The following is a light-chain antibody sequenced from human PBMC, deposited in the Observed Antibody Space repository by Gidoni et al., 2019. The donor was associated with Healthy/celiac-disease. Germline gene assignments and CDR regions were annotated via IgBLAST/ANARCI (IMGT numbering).Light chain of an antibody. J-gene: IGKJ4*01. V-gene: IGKV6-21*01. CDR1: QSIGSS. CDR3: HQSSSFPLT. Sequence: EIVLTQSPAFQSVTPKEKVTNPCRASQSIGSSLHWYQQKPDQSPKLLSKYASQSFSGGPPRFSGSGSGTDFTLTINSLEAEDAATYYCHQSSSFPLTFGGGTKVEIK. CDR2: YAS.